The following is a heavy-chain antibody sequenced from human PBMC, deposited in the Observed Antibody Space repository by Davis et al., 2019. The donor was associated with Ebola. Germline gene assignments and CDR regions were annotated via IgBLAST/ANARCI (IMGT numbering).Heavy chain of an antibody. CDR1: GGSFSGYY. V-gene: IGHV4-34*01. J-gene: IGHJ5*02. Sequence: MPSETLSLTCAVYGGSFSGYYWSWIHQPPGKGLEWIGEINHSGSTNYNPSLKSRVTISVDTSKNQFSLKLSSVTAADTAVYYGARGRMGYYGSGPFDPWGQGTLVTVSS. D-gene: IGHD3-10*01. CDR2: INHSGST. CDR3: ARGRMGYYGSGPFDP.